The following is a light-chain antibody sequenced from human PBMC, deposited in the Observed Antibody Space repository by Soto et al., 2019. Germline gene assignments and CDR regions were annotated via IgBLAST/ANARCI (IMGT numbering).Light chain of an antibody. Sequence: AIQMTQSPSSQTASVGDKITNTCQVSQAFRNDLGWDQQKPGKAPKLLIYAAFSLQSGVPSRFCGSGSGTDFTLTICSLQAEDFATYYCLQDYNYPPTFGQGTRLEIK. CDR1: QAFRND. V-gene: IGKV1-6*02. J-gene: IGKJ5*01. CDR3: LQDYNYPPT. CDR2: AAF.